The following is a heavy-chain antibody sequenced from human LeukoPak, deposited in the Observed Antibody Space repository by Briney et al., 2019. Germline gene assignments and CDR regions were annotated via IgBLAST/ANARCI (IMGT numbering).Heavy chain of an antibody. V-gene: IGHV4-59*01. CDR2: TYYSGGT. J-gene: IGHJ4*02. Sequence: PSETLSLTSTVSVGSISISYWSWIRQPLGKGLEWIGYTYYSGGTNYNPSLKSRVTISVDTSKNQFSLKLTSVTAADTAVYYCARSQPAVGYCSGGSCYTTFDYWGQGTLVTVSS. CDR3: ARSQPAVGYCSGGSCYTTFDY. CDR1: VGSISISY. D-gene: IGHD2-15*01.